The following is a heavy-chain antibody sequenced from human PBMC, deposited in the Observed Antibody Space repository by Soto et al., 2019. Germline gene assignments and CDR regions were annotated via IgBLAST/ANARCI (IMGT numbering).Heavy chain of an antibody. CDR3: VRVINFRGIDV. J-gene: IGHJ6*02. CDR2: MSTSWNL. CDR1: GVSISSYY. Sequence: QVQLQESGPGLVKPSATLSLTCSVSGVSISSYYWAWLRQPAGQGLEWVGPMSTSWNLNYNPSLRSRGTVSIDTFKNEFSLNLRSVTAADTAVYFCVRVINFRGIDVWGQGTTVTVS. V-gene: IGHV4-4*07.